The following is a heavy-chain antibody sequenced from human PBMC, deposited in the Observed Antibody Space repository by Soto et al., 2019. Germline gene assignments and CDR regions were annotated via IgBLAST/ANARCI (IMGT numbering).Heavy chain of an antibody. J-gene: IGHJ3*02. D-gene: IGHD2-2*01. Sequence: EVQLLESGGDLAEPGGSLRLSCAASGFAFTHVWMTWVRQAPGRGLEWVGRIKRKIDGETTNYAAPVKGRFTISRDDSKNTLYLQMKSLKTDDSAVYYCAADRYCSSNTCPGAFDIWGQGTTV. CDR2: IKRKIDGETT. V-gene: IGHV3-15*01. CDR1: GFAFTHVW. CDR3: AADRYCSSNTCPGAFDI.